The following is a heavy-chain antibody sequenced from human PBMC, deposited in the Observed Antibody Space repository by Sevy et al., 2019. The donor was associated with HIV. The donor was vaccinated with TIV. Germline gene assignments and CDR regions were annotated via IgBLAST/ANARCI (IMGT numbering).Heavy chain of an antibody. CDR2: ISYDGSNK. Sequence: GGSLRLSCAASGFTFSSYAMHWVRQAPGKGLEWAAVISYDGSNKYYADSVKGRFTISRDNSKNTLYLQMNSLRAEDTAVYYCARGTYYYDSSGYALGYWGQGTLVTVSS. V-gene: IGHV3-30*04. J-gene: IGHJ4*02. CDR3: ARGTYYYDSSGYALGY. D-gene: IGHD3-22*01. CDR1: GFTFSSYA.